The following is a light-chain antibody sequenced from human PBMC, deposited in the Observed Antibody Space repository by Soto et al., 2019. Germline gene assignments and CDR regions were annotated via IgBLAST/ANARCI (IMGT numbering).Light chain of an antibody. CDR3: QKDNNGPRT. Sequence: DIQMTQSPSSLSASVGDRVTITCRASQGIHTYLAWYQQKPGKAPELLMYAASTLQSGVPSRFSGSGSGTDFTLTISSLQTEDVAPYECQKDNNGPRTFGQGTKVEIK. CDR2: AAS. V-gene: IGKV1-27*01. CDR1: QGIHTY. J-gene: IGKJ1*01.